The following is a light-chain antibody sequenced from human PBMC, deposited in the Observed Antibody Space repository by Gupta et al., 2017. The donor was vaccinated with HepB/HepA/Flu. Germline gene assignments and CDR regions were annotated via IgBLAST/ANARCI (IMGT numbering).Light chain of an antibody. CDR3: QQNNNSPWT. V-gene: IGKV1-5*03. J-gene: IGKJ1*01. CDR1: QNTGYW. CDR2: KTS. Sequence: DIQMTQSPSTLSAFVGDRVTITCRASQNTGYWLAWFQQKPGKAPNLLISKTSTLESGVPSRFSGSRSGTEFTLTISSLQPDDFATYYCQQNNNSPWTFGQGTKVEIK.